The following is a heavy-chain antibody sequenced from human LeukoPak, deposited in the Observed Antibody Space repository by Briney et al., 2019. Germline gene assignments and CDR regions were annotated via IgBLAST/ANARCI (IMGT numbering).Heavy chain of an antibody. CDR1: GYTFTSYD. CDR2: MNPNSGNT. Sequence: ASVKVSCKASGYTFTSYDINWVRQATGQGLEWMGWMNPNSGNTGYAQKFQGRVTMTRITSISTAYMELSSLRSEDTAVYYCARVMYGSYGYDYWGQGTLVTVSS. D-gene: IGHD5-18*01. V-gene: IGHV1-8*01. CDR3: ARVMYGSYGYDY. J-gene: IGHJ4*02.